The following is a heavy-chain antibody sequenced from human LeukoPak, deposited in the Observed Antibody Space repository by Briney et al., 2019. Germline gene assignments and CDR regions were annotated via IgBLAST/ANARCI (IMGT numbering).Heavy chain of an antibody. V-gene: IGHV4-59*13. CDR2: IYYSRST. D-gene: IGHD6-13*01. CDR3: ARGAYYSSSWSYDY. J-gene: IGHJ4*02. CDR1: GGSISSYY. Sequence: SETLSLTCTVSGGSISSYYWSWIRQPPGKGLEWIGYIYYSRSTNYNPSLKSRVTISVDTSKNQFSLKLSSVTAADTAVYYCARGAYYSSSWSYDYWGQGTLVTVSS.